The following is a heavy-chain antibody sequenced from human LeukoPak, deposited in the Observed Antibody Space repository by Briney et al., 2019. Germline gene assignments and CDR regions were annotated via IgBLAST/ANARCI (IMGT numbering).Heavy chain of an antibody. CDR1: GGTFSSYA. D-gene: IGHD3-9*01. CDR3: ARAFRGGFDWLLGFDY. Sequence: ASVKVSCKASGGTFSSYAISWVRQAPGQGLEWMGGIIPIFGTANYAQKFQGRVTITADKSTSTAYMELSSLRSEDTAVYYCARAFRGGFDWLLGFDYWGQGTLVTVSS. V-gene: IGHV1-69*06. J-gene: IGHJ4*02. CDR2: IIPIFGTA.